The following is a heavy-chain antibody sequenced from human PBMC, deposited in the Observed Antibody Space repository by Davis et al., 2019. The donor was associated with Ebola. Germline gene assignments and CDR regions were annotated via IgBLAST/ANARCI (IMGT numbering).Heavy chain of an antibody. CDR1: GGSISSSNW. D-gene: IGHD6-19*01. V-gene: IGHV4-4*02. CDR2: IYHSGST. Sequence: MPSETLSLTCAVSGGSISSSNWWSWVRQPPGKGLEWIGEIYHSGSTNYNPSLKSRVTISVDKSKNQFSLKLSSVTAADTAVYYCAREAGSGWYSWFDPWGQGTLVTVSS. CDR3: AREAGSGWYSWFDP. J-gene: IGHJ5*02.